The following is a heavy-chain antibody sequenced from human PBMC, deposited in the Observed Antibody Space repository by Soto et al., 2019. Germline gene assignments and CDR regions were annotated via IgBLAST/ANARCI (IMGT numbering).Heavy chain of an antibody. CDR1: GYTFTSYY. CDR2: ISAYNGNT. Sequence: GASVKVSCKASGYTFTSYYMHWVRQAPGQGLEWMGWISAYNGNTNYAQKLQGRVTMTTDTSTSTAYMELRSLRSDDTAVYYCARSGYLGYYYYGMDVWGQGTTVTVSS. J-gene: IGHJ6*02. D-gene: IGHD3-16*02. CDR3: ARSGYLGYYYYGMDV. V-gene: IGHV1-18*04.